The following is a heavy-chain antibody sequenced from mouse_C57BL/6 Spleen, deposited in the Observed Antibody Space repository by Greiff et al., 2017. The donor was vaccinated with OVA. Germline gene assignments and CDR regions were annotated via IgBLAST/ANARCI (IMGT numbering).Heavy chain of an antibody. V-gene: IGHV1-82*01. CDR3: ARGWIYYGDDPYFDY. CDR2: IYPGDGDT. CDR1: GYAFSSSW. Sequence: QVQLQQSGPELVKPGASVKISCKASGYAFSSSWMNWVKQRPGKGLEWIGRIYPGDGDTNYNGKFKGKATLTADKSSSTAYMQLSSLTSEDSAVYVCARGWIYYGDDPYFDYWGQGTTLTVSS. J-gene: IGHJ2*01. D-gene: IGHD2-2*01.